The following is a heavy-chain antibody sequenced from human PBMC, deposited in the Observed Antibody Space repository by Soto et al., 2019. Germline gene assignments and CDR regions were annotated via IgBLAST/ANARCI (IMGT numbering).Heavy chain of an antibody. CDR3: AKKSGVGSTWYFDY. V-gene: IGHV3-30-3*02. J-gene: IGHJ4*02. D-gene: IGHD1-26*01. CDR1: GFTFSSYA. Sequence: PGGSLRLSCAASGFTFSSYAMHWVRQAPGKGLEWVAVISYDGSNKYYADSVKGRFTISRDNSKNTLFLQINNLRAGDTAVYYCAKKSGVGSTWYFDYWGQGTLVTVSS. CDR2: ISYDGSNK.